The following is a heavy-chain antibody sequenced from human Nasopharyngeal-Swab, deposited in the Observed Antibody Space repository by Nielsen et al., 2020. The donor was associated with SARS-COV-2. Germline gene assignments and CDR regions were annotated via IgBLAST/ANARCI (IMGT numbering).Heavy chain of an antibody. Sequence: SETLSLSCTVCGGSFSSYYWSWIRQPPGKGLEWIGYIYYSGSTNYNPSLKSRVTISVDTSKNQFSLKLSSVTAADTAVYYCARLGDSSGYYYPEYFQHWGQGTLVTVSS. CDR1: GGSFSSYY. D-gene: IGHD3-22*01. CDR3: ARLGDSSGYYYPEYFQH. J-gene: IGHJ1*01. V-gene: IGHV4-59*08. CDR2: IYYSGST.